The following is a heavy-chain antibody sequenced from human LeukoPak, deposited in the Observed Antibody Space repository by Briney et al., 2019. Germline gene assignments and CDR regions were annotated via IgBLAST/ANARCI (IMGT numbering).Heavy chain of an antibody. Sequence: SETLSLTCTVSGGSISSYYWSWIRQPPGKGLEWIGYIYYSGSTYYNPSLKSRVTISVDTSKNQFSLKLSSVTAADTAVYYCARDSVTGTTGHFDYWGQGTLVTVSS. CDR3: ARDSVTGTTGHFDY. J-gene: IGHJ4*02. CDR1: GGSISSYY. CDR2: IYYSGST. V-gene: IGHV4-59*12. D-gene: IGHD1-7*01.